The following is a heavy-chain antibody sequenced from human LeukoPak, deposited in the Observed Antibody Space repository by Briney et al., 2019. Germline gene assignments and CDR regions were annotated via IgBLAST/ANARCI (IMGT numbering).Heavy chain of an antibody. CDR3: TQTSY. CDR1: GGSISSSTYY. Sequence: ASETLSLTCTVSGGSISSSTYYWGGIRQPPGKGLEWIGSIYYSGTTYYNASLKSRVTISADTSKNQFSLKLTSVTAADMAVYYCTQTSYWGQGTLVTVSS. CDR2: IYYSGTT. J-gene: IGHJ4*02. V-gene: IGHV4-39*01.